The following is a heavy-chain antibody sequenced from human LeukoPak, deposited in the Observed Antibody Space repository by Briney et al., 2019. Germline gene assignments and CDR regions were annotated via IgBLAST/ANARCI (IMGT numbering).Heavy chain of an antibody. V-gene: IGHV1-18*04. J-gene: IGHJ6*02. CDR1: GYTFTGYY. Sequence: ASVKVSCKASGYTFTGYYMHWVRQAPGQGLEWMGWISAYNGNTNYAQKLQGRVTMTTDTSTSTAYMELRSLRSDDTAVYYCARDVNDLVRSPYYYGMDVWGQGTTVTVSS. CDR2: ISAYNGNT. CDR3: ARDVNDLVRSPYYYGMDV. D-gene: IGHD6-13*01.